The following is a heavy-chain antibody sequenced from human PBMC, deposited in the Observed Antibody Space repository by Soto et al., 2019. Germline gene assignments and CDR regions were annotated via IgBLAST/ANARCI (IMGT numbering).Heavy chain of an antibody. Sequence: QVHLVQSGAEVKKPGASVKVSCKASRYTFTSYGITWVRQAPGQGLEWMGWISAHNGNTDYAQKLQGRAIVTRDTSTSTAYMELRSLRSDDTAVYYCARGRYGDYWGQGALVTVSS. CDR3: ARGRYGDY. CDR1: RYTFTSYG. D-gene: IGHD1-1*01. J-gene: IGHJ4*02. V-gene: IGHV1-18*01. CDR2: ISAHNGNT.